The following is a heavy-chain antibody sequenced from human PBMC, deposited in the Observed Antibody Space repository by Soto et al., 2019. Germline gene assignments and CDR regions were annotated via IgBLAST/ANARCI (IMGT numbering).Heavy chain of an antibody. J-gene: IGHJ4*02. CDR2: ISSSSSTI. CDR1: GFTFSSYS. CDR3: ARDGGGYDYDY. D-gene: IGHD5-12*01. Sequence: GGSLRLSCAASGFTFSSYSMNWVRQAPGKGLEWVSYISSSSSTIYYADSVKGRFTISRDNAKNSLYLQMNSLRAEDTAVYYCARDGGGYDYDYWGQGTLVTVSS. V-gene: IGHV3-48*01.